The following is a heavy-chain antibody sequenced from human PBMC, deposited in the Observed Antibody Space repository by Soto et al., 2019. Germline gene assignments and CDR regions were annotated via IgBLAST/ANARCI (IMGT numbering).Heavy chain of an antibody. CDR3: ARSIDP. CDR2: IYYSGFT. CDR1: GYSIICGGYY. Sequence: SDTLSLICTLPGYSIICGGYYWSWIRQHPGKGLEWIGYIYYSGFTYYNPSLKSRVTISVDTSKNQFSLKLSSVTAADTAVYYCARSIDPWGQGTLVT. V-gene: IGHV4-31*03. J-gene: IGHJ5*02.